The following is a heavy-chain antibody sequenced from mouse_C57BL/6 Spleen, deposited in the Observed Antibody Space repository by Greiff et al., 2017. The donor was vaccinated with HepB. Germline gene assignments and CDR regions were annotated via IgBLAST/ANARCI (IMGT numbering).Heavy chain of an antibody. J-gene: IGHJ3*01. D-gene: IGHD3-2*02. CDR2: IWSGGST. CDR3: ARTGGQLRPWFAY. V-gene: IGHV2-2*01. Sequence: VQLVESGPGLVQPSQSLSITCTVSGFSLTSYGVHWVRQSPGKGLEWLGVIWSGGSTDYNAAFISRLSISKDNSKSQVFFKMNSLQADDTAIYYCARTGGQLRPWFAYWDQGTLVTVSA. CDR1: GFSLTSYG.